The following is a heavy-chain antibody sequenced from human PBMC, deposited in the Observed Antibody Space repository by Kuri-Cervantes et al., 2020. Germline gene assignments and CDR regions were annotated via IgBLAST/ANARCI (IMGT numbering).Heavy chain of an antibody. D-gene: IGHD3-10*01. J-gene: IGHJ4*01. Sequence: GESLKISCAASGFTFSSYAMSWVRPAPGKGREWVSAISGSGGSTYYADSVKGRFTISSDNSKNTLYLQMNSLRAEETAVYYCATPLLWFGEYYFDYWGHGNPV. CDR2: ISGSGGST. CDR3: ATPLLWFGEYYFDY. CDR1: GFTFSSYA. V-gene: IGHV3-23*01.